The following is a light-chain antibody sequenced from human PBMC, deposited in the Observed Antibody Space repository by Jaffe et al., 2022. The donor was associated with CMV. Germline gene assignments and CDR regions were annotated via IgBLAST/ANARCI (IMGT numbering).Light chain of an antibody. CDR1: QSIDSSY. V-gene: IGKV3-20*01. CDR2: GAS. Sequence: EIVLTQSPGTLSLSPGERATLSCRTSQSIDSSYLAWYQQRPGQAPRLLIYGASTRATGVPDRFSGSGSGTDFTLTISRLETEDFAVYYCQQYRQLLMVTFGGGTKVEIK. J-gene: IGKJ4*01. CDR3: QQYRQLLMVT.